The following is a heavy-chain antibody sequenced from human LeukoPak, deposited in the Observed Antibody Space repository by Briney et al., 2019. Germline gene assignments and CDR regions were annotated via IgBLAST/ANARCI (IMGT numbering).Heavy chain of an antibody. CDR2: ISGSGGST. Sequence: GGSLRLSCAASGFTFSSYAMSWVRQAPGKGLEWVSAISGSGGSTYYADSVKGRLTISRDNSKNTLYLQMNSLRAEDTAVYYCAKAECMTTVKIFVYWGQGTLVTVSS. CDR1: GFTFSSYA. V-gene: IGHV3-23*01. J-gene: IGHJ4*02. CDR3: AKAECMTTVKIFVY. D-gene: IGHD4-17*01.